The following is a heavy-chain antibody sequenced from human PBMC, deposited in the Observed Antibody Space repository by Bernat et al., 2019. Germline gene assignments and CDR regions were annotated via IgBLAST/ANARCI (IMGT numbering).Heavy chain of an antibody. CDR3: ARDPRGWIAGTGTYYFGMDV. J-gene: IGHJ6*02. V-gene: IGHV1-2*04. CDR1: GYTFSAYY. Sequence: QVQLVQSGAEVKKPGSSVKVSCNASGYTFSAYYIHWVRQAPGQGLEWMGWIDPNSGDINYAQKFQGWVTMTRDTGMSTVYLELSADDTAIYYCARDPRGWIAGTGTYYFGMDVWGQGTTVTVSS. CDR2: IDPNSGDI. D-gene: IGHD1-1*01.